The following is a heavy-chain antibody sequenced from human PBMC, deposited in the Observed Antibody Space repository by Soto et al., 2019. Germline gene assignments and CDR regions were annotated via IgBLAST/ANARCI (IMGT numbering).Heavy chain of an antibody. CDR2: INPNSGGT. CDR3: ARVYSSSWTRNYCYGMDV. CDR1: GYTFTGYY. V-gene: IGHV1-2*02. Sequence: ASVKVSCKASGYTFTGYYMHWVRQAPGQGLEWMGWINPNSGGTNYAQKFQGRVTMTRDTSISTAYMELSRLRSDDTAVYYCARVYSSSWTRNYCYGMDVWGQGNTVTVSS. D-gene: IGHD6-13*01. J-gene: IGHJ6*02.